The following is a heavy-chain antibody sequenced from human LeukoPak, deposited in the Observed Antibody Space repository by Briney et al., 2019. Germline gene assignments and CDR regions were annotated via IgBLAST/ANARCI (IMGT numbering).Heavy chain of an antibody. CDR1: GYTFTGYY. V-gene: IGHV1-2*02. CDR2: INPNSGGT. J-gene: IGHJ6*03. CDR3: ARGLRYFDWYYYMDV. Sequence: ASVKVSCKASGYTFTGYYMHWVRQAPGPGLEWMGWINPNSGGTNYAQKFQGRVTMTRDTSISTAYMELSGLRSDDTAVYYCARGLRYFDWYYYMDVWGKGTTVTISS. D-gene: IGHD3-9*01.